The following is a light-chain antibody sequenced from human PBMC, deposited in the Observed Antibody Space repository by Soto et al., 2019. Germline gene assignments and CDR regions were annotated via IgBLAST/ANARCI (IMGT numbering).Light chain of an antibody. CDR3: LSGHSRP. CDR2: AAS. V-gene: IGKV1-12*02. CDR1: QGLSSY. Sequence: DIQMTQSPSSVSASVGDRVTITCRASQGLSSYLAWYQQKPGKAPKPLIYAASNLQSGVQSRFSGSGSGTDFTLTISSLQPEDFATYFCLSGHSRPFGGGTKVEIK. J-gene: IGKJ4*01.